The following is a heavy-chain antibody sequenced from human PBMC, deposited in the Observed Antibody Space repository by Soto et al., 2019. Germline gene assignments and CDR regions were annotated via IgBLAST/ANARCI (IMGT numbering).Heavy chain of an antibody. CDR2: IKQGGTEI. V-gene: IGHV3-7*03. Sequence: EVQLVESGGGLVQPGGSLRLSCAASGFTLSTYWMTWVRQAPGQGLEWVASIKQGGTEIHYVDSVKGRFTISRDNAKNSLYLPMNSLRAEDTAVYYCASVQRAAGDAFDIWGQGTVVTVSS. D-gene: IGHD6-13*01. CDR1: GFTLSTYW. J-gene: IGHJ3*02. CDR3: ASVQRAAGDAFDI.